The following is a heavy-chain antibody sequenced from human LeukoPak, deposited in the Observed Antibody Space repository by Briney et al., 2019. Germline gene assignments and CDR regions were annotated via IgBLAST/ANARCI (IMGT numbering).Heavy chain of an antibody. CDR1: GGSMSSYY. V-gene: IGHV4-59*01. D-gene: IGHD6-13*01. CDR3: ARVPTGQQREAFDI. J-gene: IGHJ3*02. Sequence: ASETLSLTCTVSGGSMSSYYWSWIRQPPGKGLEWIGYIYYSGSTNYNPSLKSRVTMSVDTSKNQLSLKLSSVTAADTAVYYCARVPTGQQREAFDIWGQGTMVTVSS. CDR2: IYYSGST.